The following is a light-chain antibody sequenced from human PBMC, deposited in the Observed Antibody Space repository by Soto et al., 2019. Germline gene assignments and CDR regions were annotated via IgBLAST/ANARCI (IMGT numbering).Light chain of an antibody. CDR3: SSYTSSSTWV. Sequence: QSALTQPASVSGSPGQSITISCTGTSSDVGGYNYVSWYQQHPGRAPKLMIYDVSNRPSGVSNRFSGSKSGNTASLTISGLQAEDKADYYCSSYTSSSTWVFGGGTKLTVL. CDR2: DVS. J-gene: IGLJ3*02. V-gene: IGLV2-14*01. CDR1: SSDVGGYNY.